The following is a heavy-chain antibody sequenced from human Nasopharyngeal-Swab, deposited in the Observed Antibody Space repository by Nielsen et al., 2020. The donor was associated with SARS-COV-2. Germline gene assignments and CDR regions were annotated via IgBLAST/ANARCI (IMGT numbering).Heavy chain of an antibody. CDR1: GFTVSSNY. CDR2: ISGSGGST. J-gene: IGHJ4*02. V-gene: IGHV3-23*01. D-gene: IGHD1-26*01. Sequence: GGSLRLSCAASGFTVSSNYMSWVRQAPGKGLAWVSAISGSGGSTYYADSVKGRFTISRDNSKNTLYRQMNSLRAEDTAVYYCAKDRGAWWEPIDYWGQGTLLTVSS. CDR3: AKDRGAWWEPIDY.